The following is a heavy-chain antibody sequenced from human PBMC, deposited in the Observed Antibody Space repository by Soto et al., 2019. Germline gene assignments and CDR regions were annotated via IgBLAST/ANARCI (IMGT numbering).Heavy chain of an antibody. D-gene: IGHD2-15*01. CDR3: AKRRGAGGHFDY. Sequence: VQLLESGGGLVQPEGSLRLSCAASGFTFSSYAMGWVPQGPGNGLEWVAVVSIGGSTHYADSVRGRFTSSRDNSKNTLSLQMNSLTAEDTAVYFCAKRRGAGGHFDYWGQGALVTVSS. J-gene: IGHJ4*02. CDR2: VSIGGST. V-gene: IGHV3-23*01. CDR1: GFTFSSYA.